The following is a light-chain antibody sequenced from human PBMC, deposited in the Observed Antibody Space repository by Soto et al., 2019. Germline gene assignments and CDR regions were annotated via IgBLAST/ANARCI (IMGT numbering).Light chain of an antibody. CDR1: QSVSSSY. Sequence: EIVLTQSPGTLSLSPGERATLSCRASQSVSSSYLAWYQQKPGQAPRLLIYGASSSATGIPDRFSGSGSGTDFPLTIRRLEPEDFAVYYCQLYGSSPAWTFGQGTKVEIK. CDR2: GAS. J-gene: IGKJ1*01. V-gene: IGKV3-20*01. CDR3: QLYGSSPAWT.